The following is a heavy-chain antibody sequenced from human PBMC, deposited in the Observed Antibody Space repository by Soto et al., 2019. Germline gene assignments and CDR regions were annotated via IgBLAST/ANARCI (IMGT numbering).Heavy chain of an antibody. Sequence: SETLSLTCTVSGGSIVSYYWSWIRQPPGKGLEWIGYIYYSGSTNYNPSLKSRVTISVDTSKNQFSLKLSSVTAADTAVYYCARLYGFSGFDYWGQGTLVTVS. CDR1: GGSIVSYY. J-gene: IGHJ4*02. CDR3: ARLYGFSGFDY. CDR2: IYYSGST. V-gene: IGHV4-59*08. D-gene: IGHD6-25*01.